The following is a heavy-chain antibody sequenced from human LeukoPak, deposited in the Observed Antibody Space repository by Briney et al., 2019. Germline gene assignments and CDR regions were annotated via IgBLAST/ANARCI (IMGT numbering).Heavy chain of an antibody. CDR3: AHRHVADRPFDP. V-gene: IGHV2-5*01. CDR2: IFWTDEK. J-gene: IGHJ5*02. D-gene: IGHD6-6*01. CDR1: GFPLSTSEMG. Sequence: SGPTLVNPTQTLTLTCTFSGFPLSTSEMGVSWIRQPPGKALEWLALIFWTDEKHYSPSLKSRLTITKDTSKNQVVLTITNMDPADTATYYCAHRHVADRPFDPWGQGTLVTVSS.